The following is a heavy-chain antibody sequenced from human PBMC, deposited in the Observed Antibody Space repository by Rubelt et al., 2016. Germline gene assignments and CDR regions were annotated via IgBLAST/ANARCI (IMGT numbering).Heavy chain of an antibody. J-gene: IGHJ4*02. V-gene: IGHV3-33*06. Sequence: SYGMHWVRQAPGKGLEWVAVIWYDGSNKYYADSVKGRFTISRDNSKNTLYLQMNSLRAEDTAVYYCAKVGLHYYDSSGLDYWGQGTLVTVSS. CDR1: SYG. CDR2: IWYDGSNK. CDR3: AKVGLHYYDSSGLDY. D-gene: IGHD3-22*01.